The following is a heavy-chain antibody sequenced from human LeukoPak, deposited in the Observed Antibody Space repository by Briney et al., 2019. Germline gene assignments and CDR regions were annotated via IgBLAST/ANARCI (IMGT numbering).Heavy chain of an antibody. CDR1: GFSVSSNY. V-gene: IGHV3-66*02. D-gene: IGHD1-26*01. Sequence: PGGSLRLSCAASGFSVSSNYMSWVRQAPGKGLEWVTIIYSGGSTYYADSVKGRFTISRDNSKNTLYLQMNSPRVEDTAVYYCARELHWGQGTLVTVSS. J-gene: IGHJ4*02. CDR2: IYSGGST. CDR3: ARELH.